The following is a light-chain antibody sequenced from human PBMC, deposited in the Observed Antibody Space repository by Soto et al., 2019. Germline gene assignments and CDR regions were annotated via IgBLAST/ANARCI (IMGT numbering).Light chain of an antibody. CDR2: GAS. Sequence: IGMTQSPCTLSLSPGERSTLSCRASQSVSNNYLAWYQQKPGQAPRLLIYGASNRATGIPDRLSGSGSGTEFTLTISRLEPEDFAVYYCQQYGSSGTFGHGTKVDIK. V-gene: IGKV3-20*01. CDR3: QQYGSSGT. J-gene: IGKJ1*01. CDR1: QSVSNNY.